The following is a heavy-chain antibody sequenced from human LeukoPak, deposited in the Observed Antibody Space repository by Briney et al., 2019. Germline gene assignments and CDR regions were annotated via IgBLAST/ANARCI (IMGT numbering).Heavy chain of an antibody. CDR3: ARGDVVRGVIINDNWFDP. J-gene: IGHJ5*02. V-gene: IGHV1-18*01. D-gene: IGHD3-10*01. CDR1: GYTFTSYG. CDR2: ISAYNGNT. Sequence: GASVKVSFKASGYTFTSYGISWVRQAPGQGVEWMGWISAYNGNTNYAQKLQGRVTMTTDTSTSTDYMELRSLRSDDTAVYYCARGDVVRGVIINDNWFDPWGQGPLVTVSA.